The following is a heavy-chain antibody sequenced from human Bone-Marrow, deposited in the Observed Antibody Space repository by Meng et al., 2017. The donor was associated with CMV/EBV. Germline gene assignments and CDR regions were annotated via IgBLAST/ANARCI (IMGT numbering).Heavy chain of an antibody. J-gene: IGHJ4*02. V-gene: IGHV3-7*03. Sequence: LSWAESVFTFRTYGMPGVRKAPGTGLEGVANINPGGTETYYVDSVKGRFTISRDSAKNSLYLQMNSLRAEDTAVYYCARATLYLAYWGQGTLVTVSS. CDR1: VFTFRTYG. CDR3: ARATLYLAY. CDR2: INPGGTET.